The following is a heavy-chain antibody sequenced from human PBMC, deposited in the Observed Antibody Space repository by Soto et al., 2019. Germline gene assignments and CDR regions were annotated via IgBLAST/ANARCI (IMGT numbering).Heavy chain of an antibody. CDR3: AREEWEHKDVYFAY. V-gene: IGHV3-33*01. J-gene: IGHJ4*02. D-gene: IGHD1-26*01. CDR1: GFTCSSYG. Sequence: QVQLVESGGGVVQPGRSLRLSCAASGFTCSSYGMHWVRQAPGKGLEWVAVTWYDGSNKYYADSVKGGFTISRDNSKNTLYLQMNRLRAEDTAVYYCAREEWEHKDVYFAYWGQGTLVTVSS. CDR2: TWYDGSNK.